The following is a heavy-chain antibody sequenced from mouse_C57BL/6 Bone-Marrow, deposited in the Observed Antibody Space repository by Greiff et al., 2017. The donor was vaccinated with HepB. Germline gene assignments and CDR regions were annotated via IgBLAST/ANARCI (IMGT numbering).Heavy chain of an antibody. Sequence: QVQLQQSGAELAKPGASVKLSCKASGYTFTSYWMHWVKQRPGQGLEWIGYINPSSGYTKYNQKFKDKATLTADKSSSTAYMQLSSQTYEDSAVYDGARGESISGYYYAMDYWGQGTSVTVSS. CDR3: ARGESISGYYYAMDY. V-gene: IGHV1-7*01. CDR1: GYTFTSYW. CDR2: INPSSGYT. J-gene: IGHJ4*01.